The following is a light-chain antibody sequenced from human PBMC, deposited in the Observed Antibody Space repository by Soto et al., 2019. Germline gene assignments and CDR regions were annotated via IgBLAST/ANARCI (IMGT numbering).Light chain of an antibody. Sequence: FGGSIVTLPCRASQSISSWLAWYQQKPGKAPKLLIYDASSLESGVPSSFSGSGSGTDFTLTISSLQSEDFAVYDCQQYNKGTVTVGPGTKVEI. CDR2: DAS. CDR1: QSISSW. J-gene: IGKJ1*01. V-gene: IGKV1-5*01. CDR3: QQYNKGTVT.